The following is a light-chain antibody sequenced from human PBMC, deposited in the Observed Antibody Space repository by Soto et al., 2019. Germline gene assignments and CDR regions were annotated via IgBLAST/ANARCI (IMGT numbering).Light chain of an antibody. J-gene: IGLJ1*01. V-gene: IGLV2-14*03. CDR2: DVV. Sequence: QSVLTQPASVYGSPGQSITISCTGSSSDIGYYNYVSWYQHHPGKAPQLIIFDVVNRPSGVSNRFSGSKSGNTASLTIFGLQAEDEADYYCLSSTTTTMYVFGTGTKLTVL. CDR3: LSSTTTTMYV. CDR1: SSDIGYYNY.